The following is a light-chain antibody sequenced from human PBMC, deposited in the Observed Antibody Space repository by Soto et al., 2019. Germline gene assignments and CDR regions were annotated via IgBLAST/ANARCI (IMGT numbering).Light chain of an antibody. CDR2: GTS. CDR1: QSVSSSS. V-gene: IGKV3-20*01. CDR3: QQYGNSPT. Sequence: EIVLRQSPGTLSLSPGERATVSCRASQSVSSSSLAWYQQKPGQGPRLLVYGTSKRATGIPDRFSGSGSGADLTLTNSRLEPGESAVYYCQQYGNSPTFGQGTKLQIK. J-gene: IGKJ2*01.